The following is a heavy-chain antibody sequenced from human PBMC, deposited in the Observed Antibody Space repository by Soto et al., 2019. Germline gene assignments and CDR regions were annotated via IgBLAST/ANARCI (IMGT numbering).Heavy chain of an antibody. CDR2: IIPIFGTA. J-gene: IGHJ5*02. D-gene: IGHD3-9*01. V-gene: IGHV1-69*01. Sequence: QVQLVQSGAEVKKPGSSVKVSCKASGGTFSSYAISWVRQAPGQGLEWMGGIIPIFGTANYAQKFQGRVTITADEYTSTAYMELSSLRSEDTAVYYCANKAAGYLGTVWGFDPWGQGTLGTVSS. CDR1: GGTFSSYA. CDR3: ANKAAGYLGTVWGFDP.